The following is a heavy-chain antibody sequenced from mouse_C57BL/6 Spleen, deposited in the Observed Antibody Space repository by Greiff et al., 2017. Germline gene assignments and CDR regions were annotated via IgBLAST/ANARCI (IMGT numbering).Heavy chain of an antibody. CDR2: IYPRSGNT. CDR3: ARERVYEYDGYYAMDY. Sequence: VQLQQSGAELARPGASVKLSCKASGYTFTSYGISWVKQRTGQGLEWIGEIYPRSGNTYYNEKFKGKATLTADKSSSTAYMELRSLTSEDSAVYFCARERVYEYDGYYAMDYWGQGTSVTVSS. CDR1: GYTFTSYG. V-gene: IGHV1-81*01. D-gene: IGHD2-4*01. J-gene: IGHJ4*01.